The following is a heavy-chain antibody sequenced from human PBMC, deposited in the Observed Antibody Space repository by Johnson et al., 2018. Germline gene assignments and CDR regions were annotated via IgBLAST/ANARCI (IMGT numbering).Heavy chain of an antibody. CDR3: ARHLDYPKYIIRDY. Sequence: VQLVQSGAEVKKXGESLKISCKGSGYNFPNYWIGWVRKLPGKGLEWMGMIYPGDSENRYSPSFQGQVTISADKSISTAFLQWSSLQASDTAMYYCARHLDYPKYIIRDYWGQGTLVTVSS. CDR2: IYPGDSEN. CDR1: GYNFPNYW. D-gene: IGHD4-11*01. J-gene: IGHJ4*02. V-gene: IGHV5-51*01.